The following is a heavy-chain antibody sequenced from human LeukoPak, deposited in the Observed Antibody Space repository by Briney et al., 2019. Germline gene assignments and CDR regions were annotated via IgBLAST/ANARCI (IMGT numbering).Heavy chain of an antibody. CDR3: AKEVGVYGSGSYSS. Sequence: GRSLRLSCAASGFTFSSYGMHWVRQAPGKGLEWVAVIWYDGSNKYYADSVKGRFNISRDNSKNTLYLQMNSLRAEDTAVYYCAKEVGVYGSGSYSSWGQGTLVTVSS. J-gene: IGHJ4*02. V-gene: IGHV3-33*06. CDR1: GFTFSSYG. CDR2: IWYDGSNK. D-gene: IGHD3-10*01.